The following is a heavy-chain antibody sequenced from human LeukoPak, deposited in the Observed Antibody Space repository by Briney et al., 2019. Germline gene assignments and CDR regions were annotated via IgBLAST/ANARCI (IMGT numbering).Heavy chain of an antibody. J-gene: IGHJ4*02. CDR2: IYPGDSDT. CDR1: GYSFTSYW. V-gene: IGHV5-51*01. D-gene: IGHD6-19*01. CDR3: ARLKIRKSQWLVLQLFDY. Sequence: GESLKISCKGSGYSFTSYWIGWVRQMPGKGLEWMGIIYPGDSDTRYSPSFQGQVTISADKSISTAYLQWSSLKASDTAMYYCARLKIRKSQWLVLQLFDYWGQGTLVTVSS.